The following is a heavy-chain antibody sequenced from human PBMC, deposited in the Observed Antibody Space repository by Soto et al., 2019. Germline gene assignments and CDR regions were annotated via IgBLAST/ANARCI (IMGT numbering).Heavy chain of an antibody. V-gene: IGHV1-69*01. CDR2: IIPIFGTA. CDR1: GGTFSSYA. D-gene: IGHD1-26*01. J-gene: IGHJ4*02. Sequence: SVKVSCKASGGTFSSYAISWVRQAPGQGLEWMGGIIPIFGTANYAQKFQGRVTITADESTSTAYMELSSLRSEDTAVYYCARFVKGARSRLDYFDYWGQGTLVTVSS. CDR3: ARFVKGARSRLDYFDY.